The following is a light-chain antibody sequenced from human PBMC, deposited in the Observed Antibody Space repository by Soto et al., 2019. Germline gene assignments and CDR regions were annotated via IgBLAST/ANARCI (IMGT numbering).Light chain of an antibody. CDR1: QNINNY. V-gene: IGKV1-39*01. CDR2: AAS. CDR3: QLSFLSPLGA. Sequence: DIQMTQSPSSLSASVGDRVTITCRASQNINNYLNWYQQQAGKAPKLLIYAASTLYDGVPSRFSGSGSGTDFTLTITSLQPEDYAFYYCQLSFLSPLGAFGQGTKLEI. J-gene: IGKJ2*01.